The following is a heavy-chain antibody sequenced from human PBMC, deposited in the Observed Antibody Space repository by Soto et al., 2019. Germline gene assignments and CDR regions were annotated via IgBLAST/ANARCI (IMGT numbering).Heavy chain of an antibody. D-gene: IGHD1-1*01. CDR3: AGALENPYFYYGLNA. CDR1: GFPFWTYS. V-gene: IGHV3-23*01. Sequence: AGGSLRLSCEASGFPFWTYSMSWVRQAPRKGLEWVSGISGSGTATYYTDSVKGRFTDSRDNSKDTLFLQMNTLRVEDTATYYCAGALENPYFYYGLNAWGQGTTVTVSS. CDR2: ISGSGTAT. J-gene: IGHJ6*02.